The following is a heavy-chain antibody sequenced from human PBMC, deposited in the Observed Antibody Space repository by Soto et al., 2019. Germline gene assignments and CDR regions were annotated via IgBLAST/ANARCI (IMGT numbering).Heavy chain of an antibody. CDR1: GGSISSGDYY. V-gene: IGHV4-30-4*01. J-gene: IGHJ4*02. Sequence: QVQLQESGPGLVKPSQTLSLTCTVSGGSISSGDYYWSWIRQPPGKGLEWIGYIYYSGSTYYNPSLKSRVTISVDTSNNQFSLKLSSVTAADTAVYYCARGVVGATTNFDYWGQGTLVTVSS. CDR2: IYYSGST. D-gene: IGHD1-26*01. CDR3: ARGVVGATTNFDY.